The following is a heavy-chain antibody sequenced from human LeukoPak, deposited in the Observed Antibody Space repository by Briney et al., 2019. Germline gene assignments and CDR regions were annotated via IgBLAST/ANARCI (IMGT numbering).Heavy chain of an antibody. V-gene: IGHV4-59*08. J-gene: IGHJ6*02. CDR1: GGSISSYY. D-gene: IGHD6-19*01. Sequence: SETLSLTYTVSGGSISSYYWSWIRQPPGKGLEWIGYIYYSGSTNYNPSLKSRVTISVDTSKNQFSLKLSSVTAADTAVYYCARHVSGSGWYLSYYYYGMDVWGQGTTVTVSS. CDR3: ARHVSGSGWYLSYYYYGMDV. CDR2: IYYSGST.